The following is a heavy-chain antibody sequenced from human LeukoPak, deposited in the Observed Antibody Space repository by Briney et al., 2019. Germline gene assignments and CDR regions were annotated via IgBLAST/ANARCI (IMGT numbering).Heavy chain of an antibody. Sequence: GGSLRLSCAASGFTFSSYAMHWVRQAPGKGLEWVAVISYDGSNKYYADSVKGRFTISRDNSKNTLYLQMNSLRAEDTAVYYCARESRITMIVVVIGYWGQGTLVTVSS. CDR1: GFTFSSYA. CDR2: ISYDGSNK. V-gene: IGHV3-30-3*01. D-gene: IGHD3-22*01. J-gene: IGHJ4*02. CDR3: ARESRITMIVVVIGY.